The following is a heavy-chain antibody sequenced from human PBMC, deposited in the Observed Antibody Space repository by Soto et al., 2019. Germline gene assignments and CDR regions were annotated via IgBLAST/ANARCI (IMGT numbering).Heavy chain of an antibody. CDR2: IYYSGST. CDR3: ARDHEATYGMDV. V-gene: IGHV4-59*01. CDR1: GGSISSYY. J-gene: IGHJ6*02. Sequence: QVQLQESGPGLVKPSETLSLTCTVSGGSISSYYWSWIRQPPGKGLEWIGYIYYSGSTNYNPSLKSGVTISVDTSKNQFSLKLSSVTAADTAVYYCARDHEATYGMDVWGQGTTVTVSS.